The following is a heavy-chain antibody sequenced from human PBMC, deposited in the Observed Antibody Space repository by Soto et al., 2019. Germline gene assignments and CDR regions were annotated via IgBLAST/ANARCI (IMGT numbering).Heavy chain of an antibody. CDR2: VYYSGGA. D-gene: IGHD2-15*01. CDR1: GVSIHNSHSF. CDR3: GRVVEGATRHTDSDS. J-gene: IGHJ5*02. V-gene: IGHV4-39*02. Sequence: LSLTCAVSGVSIHNSHSFWGWIRQPPGKGLEFIGSVYYSGGANYNPSLKGRVTISVDTSNNQFSLRVNSVTAADTAVYYCGRVVEGATRHTDSDSWGQGRLVTVSS.